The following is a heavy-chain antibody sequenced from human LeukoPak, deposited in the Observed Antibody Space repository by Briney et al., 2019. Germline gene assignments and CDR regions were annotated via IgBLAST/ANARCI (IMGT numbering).Heavy chain of an antibody. CDR1: GVSISSTTYY. D-gene: IGHD3-10*01. CDR2: INHSGST. CDR3: ARESRSSRRLLWSRGSFDY. J-gene: IGHJ4*02. V-gene: IGHV4-39*07. Sequence: SETLSLTCTVSGVSISSTTYYWGWIRQPPGKGLEWIGEINHSGSTNYNPSLKSRVTISVDTSKNQFSLKLSSVTAADTAVYYCARESRSSRRLLWSRGSFDYWGQGTLVTVSS.